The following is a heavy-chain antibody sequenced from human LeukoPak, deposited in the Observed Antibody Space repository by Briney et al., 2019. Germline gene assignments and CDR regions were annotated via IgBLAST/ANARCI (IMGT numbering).Heavy chain of an antibody. CDR1: GFTFSSYW. V-gene: IGHV3-74*01. Sequence: GGSLRLSCAASGFTFSSYWMRWVRQAPGKGLVWVSRINSDGSSTSYADSVKGRFTISRDNAKNTLYLQMNSLRAEDTAVYYCATTYYDFWSGYPLDAFDIWGQGTMVTVSS. CDR2: INSDGSST. D-gene: IGHD3-3*01. CDR3: ATTYYDFWSGYPLDAFDI. J-gene: IGHJ3*02.